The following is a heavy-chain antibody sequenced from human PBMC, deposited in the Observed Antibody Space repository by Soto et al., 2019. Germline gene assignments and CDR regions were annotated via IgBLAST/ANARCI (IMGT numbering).Heavy chain of an antibody. V-gene: IGHV4-34*01. CDR1: GGSFSGYY. CDR2: INHSGST. CDR3: ARGRSWYGMDV. J-gene: IGHJ6*02. D-gene: IGHD6-13*01. Sequence: QVQLQQWGAGLLKPSETLSLTCAVYGGSFSGYYWSWIRQPPGKGLEWIGEINHSGSTNYNPSLKSRVTISVDTSKSQFSRRLSSVTAADTAVYYCARGRSWYGMDVWGQGTTVTVSS.